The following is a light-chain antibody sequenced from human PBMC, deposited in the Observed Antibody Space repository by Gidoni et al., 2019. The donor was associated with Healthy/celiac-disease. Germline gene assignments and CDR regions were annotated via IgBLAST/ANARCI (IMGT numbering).Light chain of an antibody. Sequence: DIQMTLSPSTLSASVGDRVTITCRASQSISSWLAWYQQKPGKAPKLLIYDASSLESGVPSRFSGSGSGTEFTLTISSLQPDDFATYYCQQYNSPYTFGQGTKLEIK. V-gene: IGKV1-5*01. CDR3: QQYNSPYT. CDR1: QSISSW. CDR2: DAS. J-gene: IGKJ2*01.